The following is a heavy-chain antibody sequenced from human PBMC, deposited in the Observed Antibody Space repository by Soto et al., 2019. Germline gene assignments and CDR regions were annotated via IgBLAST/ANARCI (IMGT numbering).Heavy chain of an antibody. CDR3: ARDRGITVVRGGQDS. V-gene: IGHV1-18*01. Sequence: QVQLVQSGVEVKKPGASVKVSCKASGYTLTSYGIRWMREAPGQGLEWMGWISADNGNTKYAQKFQGRVTMTTDTPTSTAYMELRSLRSDDTAVYYCARDRGITVVRGGQDSWGLGTLVTVSS. CDR2: ISADNGNT. D-gene: IGHD3-10*01. J-gene: IGHJ4*02. CDR1: GYTLTSYG.